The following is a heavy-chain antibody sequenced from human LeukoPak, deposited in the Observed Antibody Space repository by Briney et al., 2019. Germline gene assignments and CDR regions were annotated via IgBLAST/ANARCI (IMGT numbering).Heavy chain of an antibody. CDR3: TRHPPIPLFENGLDV. CDR2: INHSGST. Sequence: SETLSLTCAVYGGSFSGYYWSWIRQPPGKGLEWIGEINHSGSTNYNPSLKSRVTISVDTSKNQFSLRLSSVTAADTAMYYCTRHPPIPLFENGLDVWGQGIMVTVS. V-gene: IGHV4-34*01. CDR1: GGSFSGYY. D-gene: IGHD2-21*01. J-gene: IGHJ6*02.